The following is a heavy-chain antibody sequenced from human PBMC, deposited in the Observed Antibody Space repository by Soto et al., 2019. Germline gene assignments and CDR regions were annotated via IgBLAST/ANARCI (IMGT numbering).Heavy chain of an antibody. CDR2: IHYTGST. V-gene: IGHV4-59*01. D-gene: IGHD1-1*01. CDR3: ARDLCISSTNEQLDH. J-gene: IGHJ5*02. CDR1: GGSISRYY. Sequence: SETLSLTCTVSGGSISRYYWTWIRQPPGKGLEWIGNIHYTGSTNYNPSLKSRVTISPGTSKSQFSLKLISVTAADTAVYYCARDLCISSTNEQLDHWGHGTLVTVSS.